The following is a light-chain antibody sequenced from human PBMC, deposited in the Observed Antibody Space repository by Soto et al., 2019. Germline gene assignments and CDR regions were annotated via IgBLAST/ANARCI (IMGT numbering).Light chain of an antibody. CDR3: QQYAGSRT. CDR1: QSISSDH. CDR2: GAS. J-gene: IGKJ1*01. V-gene: IGKV3-20*01. Sequence: EIVLTQSPGILSLSPGERATLACRASQSISSDHLAWYQQRPGQSPRLLIYGASSRTTGVPDRFSGSGSGTDFTLTISRLEPEDFAVYYCQQYAGSRTFGQGTKVDIK.